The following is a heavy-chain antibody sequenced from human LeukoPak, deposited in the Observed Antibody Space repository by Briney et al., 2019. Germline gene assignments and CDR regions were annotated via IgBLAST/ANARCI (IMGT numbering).Heavy chain of an antibody. CDR1: GGSISSGSYY. CDR2: IYTSGST. J-gene: IGHJ6*03. V-gene: IGHV4-61*02. D-gene: IGHD3-10*01. CDR3: ARDQWGSWFGEYYYYYMDV. Sequence: SETLSLTCTVSGGSISSGSYYWSWIRQPAGKGLEWIGRIYTSGSTNYNPSLKSRVTISVDTSKNQFSLKLSSVTAADTAVYYCARDQWGSWFGEYYYYYMDVWGKGTTVTISS.